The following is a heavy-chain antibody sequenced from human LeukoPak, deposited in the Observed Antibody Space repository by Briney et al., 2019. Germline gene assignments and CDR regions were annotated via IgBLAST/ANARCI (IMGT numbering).Heavy chain of an antibody. V-gene: IGHV3-21*01. CDR1: GFTFSSYS. D-gene: IGHD2-2*01. Sequence: GGSLRLSCAASGFTFSSYSMNWVRQAPGKGLEWVSSISSSSSYIYYADSVKGRFTISRDNAKNSLYLQMNSLRAEDTAVYYCARDRDQLLPFDYWGQGTLVTVSS. CDR3: ARDRDQLLPFDY. CDR2: ISSSSSYI. J-gene: IGHJ4*02.